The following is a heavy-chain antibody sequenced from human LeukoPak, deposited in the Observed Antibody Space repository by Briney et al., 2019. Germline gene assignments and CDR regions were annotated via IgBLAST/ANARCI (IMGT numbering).Heavy chain of an antibody. CDR2: ISSDGIST. CDR3: AKRPLVITAYYFDY. J-gene: IGHJ4*02. D-gene: IGHD1-20*01. V-gene: IGHV3-64D*06. Sequence: GGSLRLSCSASGFTFSNYAMHWVRQAPGKGLEYVSAISSDGISTFYADSVKGRFTISRDNSKNTLYLQMGSLRAEDTAVYYCAKRPLVITAYYFDYWGQGTLVTVSS. CDR1: GFTFSNYA.